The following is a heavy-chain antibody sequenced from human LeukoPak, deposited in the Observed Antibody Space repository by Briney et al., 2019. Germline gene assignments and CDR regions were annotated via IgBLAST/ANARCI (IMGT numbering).Heavy chain of an antibody. CDR2: IYYSGST. CDR1: GGSISSYY. Sequence: PSETLSLTCTVSGGSISSYYLSWIRQPPGKGLEWIGYIYYSGSTNYNPSLKSRVTISVDTSKNQFSLKLSSVTAADTAVYYCASMKRGYSYGHFDYWGQGTLVTVSS. J-gene: IGHJ4*02. D-gene: IGHD5-18*01. CDR3: ASMKRGYSYGHFDY. V-gene: IGHV4-59*01.